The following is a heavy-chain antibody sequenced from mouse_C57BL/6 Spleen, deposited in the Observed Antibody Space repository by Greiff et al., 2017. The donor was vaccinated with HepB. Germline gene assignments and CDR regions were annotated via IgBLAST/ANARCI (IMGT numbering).Heavy chain of an antibody. J-gene: IGHJ4*01. V-gene: IGHV1-82*01. CDR1: GYAFSSSW. Sequence: VKLMESGPELVKPGASVKISCKASGYAFSSSWMNWVKQRPGKGLEWIGRIYPGDGDTNYNGKFKGKATLTADKSSSTAYMQLSSLTSEDSAVYFCARSGYYFYAMDDWGQGTSVTVSS. D-gene: IGHD2-3*01. CDR2: IYPGDGDT. CDR3: ARSGYYFYAMDD.